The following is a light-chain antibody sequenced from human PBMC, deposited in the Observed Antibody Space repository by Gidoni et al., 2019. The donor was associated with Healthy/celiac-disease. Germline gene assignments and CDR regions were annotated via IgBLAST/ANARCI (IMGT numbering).Light chain of an antibody. CDR2: GNS. V-gene: IGLV1-40*01. Sequence: QSVLKPPPPLSGAPGQKVNISCTGSSSNIRAGYAVPWYQQLPGTPPQLLTYGNSNRPSGVPDRFSGSKSGTSASLAITGLQAEDEADYFCQYYDSSLSGWVFGGGTKLTVL. CDR1: SSNIRAGYA. J-gene: IGLJ3*02. CDR3: QYYDSSLSGWV.